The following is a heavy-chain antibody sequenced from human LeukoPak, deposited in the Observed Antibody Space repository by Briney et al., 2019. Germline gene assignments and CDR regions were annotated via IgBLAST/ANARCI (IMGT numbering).Heavy chain of an antibody. J-gene: IGHJ4*02. CDR2: IYYSGST. V-gene: IGHV4-59*12. CDR1: GGSISSYY. Sequence: SETLSLTCTVSGGSISSYYWSWIRQPPGKGLEWIGYIYYSGSTNYNPSLKSRVTISVDTSKNQFSLKLSSVTAADTAVYYCAGYYDSSGYYSDPYLKNSEKFDYWGQGTLVTVSS. CDR3: AGYYDSSGYYSDPYLKNSEKFDY. D-gene: IGHD3-22*01.